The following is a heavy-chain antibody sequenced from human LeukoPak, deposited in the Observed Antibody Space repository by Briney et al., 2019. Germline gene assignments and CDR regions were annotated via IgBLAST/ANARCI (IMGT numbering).Heavy chain of an antibody. CDR1: GFTFCGYA. Sequence: GGSLRLSCAASGFTFCGYAMHWVRQAPGKGLEWVAVISYDGSIKYYADSVKGRFTISRDNSKNTLHLQMNSLRAEDTAVYYCATLHYFDYWGQGTLVTVSS. CDR3: ATLHYFDY. V-gene: IGHV3-30-3*01. J-gene: IGHJ4*02. CDR2: ISYDGSIK.